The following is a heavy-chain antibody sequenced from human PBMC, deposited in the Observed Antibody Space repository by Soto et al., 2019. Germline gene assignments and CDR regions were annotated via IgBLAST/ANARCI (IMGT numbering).Heavy chain of an antibody. CDR2: INHSGST. D-gene: IGHD3-10*01. CDR3: TRGGLWFGELLGFDP. J-gene: IGHJ5*02. Sequence: QVQLQQWGAGLLKPSETLSLTCAVYGGSFSVYYWSWIRQPPGKGLEWIGEINHSGSTNYNPSLKSRVTISVDTSKNQLSLKLSSVTAADTAVYYCTRGGLWFGELLGFDPWGQGTLVTVSS. V-gene: IGHV4-34*01. CDR1: GGSFSVYY.